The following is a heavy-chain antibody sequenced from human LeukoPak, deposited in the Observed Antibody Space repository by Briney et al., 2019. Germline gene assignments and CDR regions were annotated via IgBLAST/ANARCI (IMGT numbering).Heavy chain of an antibody. CDR2: ICYDGSNT. V-gene: IGHV3-33*01. J-gene: IGHJ4*02. D-gene: IGHD5-18*01. CDR1: GFTFSGYG. CDR3: ARVVTAMVLDY. Sequence: ARTLRLSCAASGFTFSGYGMHWVRQAPGKGLEWVAMICYDGSNTYNADSVKGRFTISRDNSKNTLYLQMNSLRAEDTAVYYWARVVTAMVLDYWGQGTLVTVSS.